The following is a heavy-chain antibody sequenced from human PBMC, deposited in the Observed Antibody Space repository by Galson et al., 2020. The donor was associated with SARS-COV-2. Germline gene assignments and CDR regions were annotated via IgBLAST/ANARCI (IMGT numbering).Heavy chain of an antibody. J-gene: IGHJ3*02. CDR3: ARVDSFDAFGI. D-gene: IGHD2-2*03. Sequence: SETLSLTRSVPGASINSHYWTCTRQPPGKELEWIGYISDSGSTNYNPSLKSRVTVSIDTSKNQFSLNLSSVTAADTAMYYCARVDSFDAFGIWGQGTMVTVAS. CDR1: GASINSHY. V-gene: IGHV4-59*11. CDR2: ISDSGST.